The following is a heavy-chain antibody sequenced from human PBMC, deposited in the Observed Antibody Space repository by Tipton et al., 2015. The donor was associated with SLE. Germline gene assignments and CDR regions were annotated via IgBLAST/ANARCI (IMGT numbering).Heavy chain of an antibody. D-gene: IGHD2-15*01. V-gene: IGHV4-4*07. J-gene: IGHJ4*02. CDR2: IYTSGST. CDR1: GGSISSYY. CDR3: AREPVVVAAADY. Sequence: TLSLTCTVSGGSISSYYWSGIRQPAGKGLEWIGRIYTSGSTNYNPSLKSRVTMSVDTSKNQFSLKLSSVTAADTAVYYCAREPVVVAAADYWGKGTLVTVSS.